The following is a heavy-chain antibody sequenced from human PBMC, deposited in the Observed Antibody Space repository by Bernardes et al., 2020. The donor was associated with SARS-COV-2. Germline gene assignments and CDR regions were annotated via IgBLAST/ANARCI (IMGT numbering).Heavy chain of an antibody. CDR2: INQSGSN. D-gene: IGHD2-2*01. V-gene: IGHV4-34*01. Sequence: SETLSLTCAVSGGSFSGYYWSWIRQPPGKGLEWIGKINQSGSNNYDPSLKSRLTITVDTSKNQFSLQLSSMTAADTAVYYCSRGSWSSTTKFDYWGQGTRVTVSP. CDR3: SRGSWSSTTKFDY. J-gene: IGHJ4*02. CDR1: GGSFSGYY.